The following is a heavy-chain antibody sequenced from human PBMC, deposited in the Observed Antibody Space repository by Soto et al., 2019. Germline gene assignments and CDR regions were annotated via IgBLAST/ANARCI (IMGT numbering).Heavy chain of an antibody. CDR1: GFTFSTYV. V-gene: IGHV3-23*01. CDR2: VSGSGGST. CDR3: AKDFLDYYNSGSYAFDI. J-gene: IGHJ3*02. Sequence: EVQLLESGGGLVQPGGSLRLSCAASGFTFSTYVMSWVRQAPGKGLEWVSAVSGSGGSTYFADSVKGRFTISRDNSKNTLYLQMNSLRAEDTAVYYCAKDFLDYYNSGSYAFDIWGQGTMVTVSS. D-gene: IGHD3-10*01.